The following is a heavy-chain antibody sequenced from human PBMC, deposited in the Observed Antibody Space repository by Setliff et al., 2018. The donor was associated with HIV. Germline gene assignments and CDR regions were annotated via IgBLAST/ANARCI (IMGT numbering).Heavy chain of an antibody. CDR1: GGPISSYY. D-gene: IGHD1-26*01. CDR3: ARLRDMEWELIGLDY. CDR2: IHYSGST. V-gene: IGHV4-59*01. J-gene: IGHJ4*02. Sequence: SETLSLTCTVSGGPISSYYWSWIRQSPEKGLEWIGYIHYSGSTNYNPSLKSRVTISLDTSKNQFSLKLSSVTAADTAIYYCARLRDMEWELIGLDYWGRGTLVTVSS.